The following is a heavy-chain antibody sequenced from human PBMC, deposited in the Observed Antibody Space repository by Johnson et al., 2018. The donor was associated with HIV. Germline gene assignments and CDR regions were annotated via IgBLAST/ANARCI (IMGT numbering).Heavy chain of an antibody. CDR3: ARDPRGDSSGVAGAFDI. V-gene: IGHV3-7*01. CDR1: GFTFSDYY. CDR2: IKQDGSNK. D-gene: IGHD3-22*01. Sequence: VQLVESGGGLVQPGGSLGLSCAASGFTFSDYYMSWVRQAPGKGLEWVANIKQDGSNKYYADSVKRRLTISRDNSKNTKYLQMNSLRDEDTAVYYCARDPRGDSSGVAGAFDIWGQGTMVTVSS. J-gene: IGHJ3*02.